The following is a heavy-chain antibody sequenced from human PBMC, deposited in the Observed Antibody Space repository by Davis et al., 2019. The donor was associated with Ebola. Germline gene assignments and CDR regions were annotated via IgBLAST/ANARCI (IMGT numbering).Heavy chain of an antibody. V-gene: IGHV3-30*18. J-gene: IGHJ6*02. Sequence: GGSLRLSCAASGFTVSSNYMSWVRQAPGKGLEWVAVISYDGSNKYYADSVKGRFTISRDNSKNTLYLQMNSLRAEDTAVYYCAKSVYDPPDVWGQGTTVTVSS. CDR2: ISYDGSNK. CDR1: GFTVSSNY. D-gene: IGHD5/OR15-5a*01. CDR3: AKSVYDPPDV.